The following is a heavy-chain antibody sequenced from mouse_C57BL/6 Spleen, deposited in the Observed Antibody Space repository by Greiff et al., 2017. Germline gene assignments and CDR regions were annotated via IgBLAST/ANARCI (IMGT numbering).Heavy chain of an antibody. J-gene: IGHJ3*01. CDR1: GYAFSSSW. Sequence: QVQLQQSGPELVKPGASVKISCKASGYAFSSSWMNWVKQRPGKGLEWIGRIYPGDGDTNYNGKFKGKATLTADKSSSTAYMQLSSLTSEDSAVYFCALYYGSTSFAYWGQGTLVTVSA. D-gene: IGHD1-1*01. V-gene: IGHV1-82*01. CDR2: IYPGDGDT. CDR3: ALYYGSTSFAY.